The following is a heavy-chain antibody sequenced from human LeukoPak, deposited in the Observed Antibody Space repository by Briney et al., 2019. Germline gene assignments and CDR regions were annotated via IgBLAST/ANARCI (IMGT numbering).Heavy chain of an antibody. Sequence: GGSLRLSCAASGFTFSNYGMHWVRQAPGKGLEWVSYISSGSTTIDYADSVKGRFTISRDNAKNSLYLQMNSLRAEDTAVYYCARRGRYCSGGSCYFPYYYYGMDVWGQGTTVTVSS. CDR3: ARRGRYCSGGSCYFPYYYYGMDV. CDR1: GFTFSNYG. CDR2: ISSGSTTI. V-gene: IGHV3-48*04. D-gene: IGHD2-15*01. J-gene: IGHJ6*02.